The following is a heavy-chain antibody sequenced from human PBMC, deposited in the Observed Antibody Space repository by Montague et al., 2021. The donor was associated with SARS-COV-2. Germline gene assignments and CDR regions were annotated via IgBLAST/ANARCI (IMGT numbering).Heavy chain of an antibody. CDR1: GFSLSTPNVG. CDR2: LYSNDDK. CDR3: AHLIRYYDIFTGIPFDY. J-gene: IGHJ4*02. Sequence: PALVKPTQTLTLTCSFSGFSLSTPNVGVGWIRQPPGKDLEWLALLYSNDDKRYSPSLQSGLTITKDTSKNQVVLSLTNVDPVDTATYYCAHLIRYYDIFTGIPFDYWGQGTQVTVSS. D-gene: IGHD3-9*01. V-gene: IGHV2-5*01.